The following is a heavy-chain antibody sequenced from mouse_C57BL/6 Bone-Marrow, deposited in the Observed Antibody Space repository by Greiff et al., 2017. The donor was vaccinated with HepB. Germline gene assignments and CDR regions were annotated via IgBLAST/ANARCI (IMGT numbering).Heavy chain of an antibody. Sequence: VQLKESGAELVRPGASVKLSCTASGFNIKDDYMHWVKQRPEQGLEWIGWIDPENGDTEYASKFQGKATITADTSSNTAYLQLSSLTSEDTAVYYCTVVGFDYWGRGTTLTVSA. CDR2: IDPENGDT. J-gene: IGHJ2*01. CDR1: GFNIKDDY. CDR3: TVVGFDY. V-gene: IGHV14-4*01. D-gene: IGHD1-1*02.